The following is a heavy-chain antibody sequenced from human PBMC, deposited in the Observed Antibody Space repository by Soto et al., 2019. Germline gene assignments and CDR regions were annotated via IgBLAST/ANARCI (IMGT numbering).Heavy chain of an antibody. CDR3: AIVGQNYYGLDV. CDR1: GYTFTTYV. J-gene: IGHJ6*02. V-gene: IGHV1-3*01. CDR2: LNAGNDNT. D-gene: IGHD3-3*01. Sequence: QVQLVQSGAEVKKPGASVKVSCKASGYTFTTYVMHWVRQAPGQRLEWMGWLNAGNDNTEYSQKLQGRVTITRDTSASTVYMELSSLSSEDTAVYYCAIVGQNYYGLDVWGQGTTVTVSS.